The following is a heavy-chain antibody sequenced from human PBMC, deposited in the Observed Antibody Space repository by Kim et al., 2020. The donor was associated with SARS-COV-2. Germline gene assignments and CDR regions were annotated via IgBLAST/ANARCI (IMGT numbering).Heavy chain of an antibody. CDR2: IKTNGVYT. CDR1: GFNFSDYY. D-gene: IGHD1-1*01. V-gene: IGHV3-11*05. Sequence: GGSLRLSCAASGFNFSDYYMSWIRQAPGKGLEWISYIKTNGVYTTYADSVKGRFTLSRDNIRNSLYLQINSLRADDTAVYYCARDFGTSTGPTVFDSWGQGTLVTVSS. CDR3: ARDFGTSTGPTVFDS. J-gene: IGHJ4*02.